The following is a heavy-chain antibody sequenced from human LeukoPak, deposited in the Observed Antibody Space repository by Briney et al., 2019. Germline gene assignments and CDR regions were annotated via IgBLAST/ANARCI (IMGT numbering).Heavy chain of an antibody. CDR2: ISAASNYI. CDR1: GFTFSTSN. Sequence: GGSLRLSCAASGFTFSTSNMNWVRQAPGKGLQWVSSISAASNYIYYADSVRGRFTISRDNAKNSLYLQMNSLRAEDTAVYYCARAGEGLLAYSFDIWGQGTMVTVSS. CDR3: ARAGEGLLAYSFDI. D-gene: IGHD1-26*01. J-gene: IGHJ3*02. V-gene: IGHV3-21*01.